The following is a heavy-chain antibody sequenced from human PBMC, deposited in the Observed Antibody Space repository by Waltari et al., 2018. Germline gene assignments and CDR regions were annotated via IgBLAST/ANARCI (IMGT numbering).Heavy chain of an antibody. J-gene: IGHJ4*02. CDR1: AFTCSNYD. Sequence: EVQLVEYGGGVVQSGGSLRLSCAASAFTCSNYDMNWVRQAPGKGLEWIASISSRLNTIYYADSVKGRFTISRDNAKNSLHLQMNSLRAEDTAVYYCATRYGSSSMDYWGQGTLVTVSS. CDR2: ISSRLNTI. D-gene: IGHD6-6*01. CDR3: ATRYGSSSMDY. V-gene: IGHV3-48*03.